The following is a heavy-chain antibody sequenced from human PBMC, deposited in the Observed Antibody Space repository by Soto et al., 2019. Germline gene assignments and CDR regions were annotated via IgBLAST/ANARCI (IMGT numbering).Heavy chain of an antibody. CDR3: ARLPLAAAYSDANT. Sequence: GESLKISCKGSGYSFTSYWISWVRQIPWKGLVWMGRIDPSDSYINYSPSFQGHVTISADKSISTAYLQWSSLKASDTAMYYCARLPLAAAYSDANTWGQGTLVTVSS. CDR2: IDPSDSYI. CDR1: GYSFTSYW. V-gene: IGHV5-10-1*01. J-gene: IGHJ5*02. D-gene: IGHD6-13*01.